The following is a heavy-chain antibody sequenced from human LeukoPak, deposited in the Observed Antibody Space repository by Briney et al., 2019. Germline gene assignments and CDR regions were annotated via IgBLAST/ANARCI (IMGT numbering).Heavy chain of an antibody. V-gene: IGHV4-39*01. CDR2: IYYSGST. CDR3: ASLIAVAGYFDY. CDR1: GGSFSSSSYY. J-gene: IGHJ4*02. Sequence: PSETLSLTCTVSGGSFSSSSYYWGWIRQPPGKGLEWIGSIYYSGSTYYNPSLKSRVTISVDTSKNQFSLKLSSVTAADTAVYYCASLIAVAGYFDYWGKGTLVTVSS. D-gene: IGHD6-19*01.